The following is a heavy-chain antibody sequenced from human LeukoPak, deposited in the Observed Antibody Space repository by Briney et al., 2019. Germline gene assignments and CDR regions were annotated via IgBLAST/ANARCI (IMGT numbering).Heavy chain of an antibody. CDR3: ARFLETMYYFDY. CDR1: GFTVSSNY. V-gene: IGHV3-66*02. Sequence: GGSLRLSCAASGFTVSSNYMSWVRQAPGKGLEWVSVIYSGGSTYYADSVKGRFTISRDNSKNTLYLQMNSLRAEDTAVYYCARFLETMYYFDYWGQGTLVTVSS. J-gene: IGHJ4*02. CDR2: IYSGGST. D-gene: IGHD3-3*01.